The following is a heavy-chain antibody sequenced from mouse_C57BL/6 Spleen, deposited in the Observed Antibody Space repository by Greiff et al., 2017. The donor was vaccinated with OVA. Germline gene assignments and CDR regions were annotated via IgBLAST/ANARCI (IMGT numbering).Heavy chain of an antibody. CDR2: IDPSDSET. J-gene: IGHJ2*01. V-gene: IGHV1-52*01. Sequence: QVQLKQPGAELVRPGSSVKLSCKASGYTFTSYWMHWVKQRPIQGLEWIGNIDPSDSETHYNQKFKDKATLTVDKSSSTAYMQLSSLTSEDSAVYYCARWELLLGNYFDYWGQGTTLTVSS. D-gene: IGHD1-1*01. CDR3: ARWELLLGNYFDY. CDR1: GYTFTSYW.